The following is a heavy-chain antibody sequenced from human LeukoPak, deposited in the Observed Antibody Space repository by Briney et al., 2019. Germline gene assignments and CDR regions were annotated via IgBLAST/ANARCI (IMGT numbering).Heavy chain of an antibody. CDR2: INHSGST. V-gene: IGHV4-34*01. D-gene: IGHD4-17*01. CDR3: ARIDYGADYGMDV. CDR1: GGSFSGYY. Sequence: PSETLSLTCAVYGGSFSGYYWRWIRQPPGKGLEWIGEINHSGSTNYNPSLKSRVTISVDTSKNQFSLKLSSVTAADTAVYYCARIDYGADYGMDVWGQGTTVTVSS. J-gene: IGHJ6*02.